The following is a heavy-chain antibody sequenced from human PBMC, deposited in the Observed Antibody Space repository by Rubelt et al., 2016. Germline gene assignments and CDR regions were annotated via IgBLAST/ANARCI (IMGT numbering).Heavy chain of an antibody. Sequence: QVQLQQGGAGLLKPSETLSLTCAVYGGSFSGYYWSWIRQPPGKGLEWIGEINLGGSSNYNPSLKTRVTISVDTSKNQFSLKLSSVTAADTAVYYCARGRMGFHYYYYGMDVWGQGTTATVSS. J-gene: IGHJ6*02. CDR2: INLGGSS. D-gene: IGHD1-26*01. CDR3: ARGRMGFHYYYYGMDV. V-gene: IGHV4-34*02. CDR1: GGSFSGYY.